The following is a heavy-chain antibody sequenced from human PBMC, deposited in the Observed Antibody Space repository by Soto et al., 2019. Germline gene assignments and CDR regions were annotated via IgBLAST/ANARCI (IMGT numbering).Heavy chain of an antibody. J-gene: IGHJ2*01. Sequence: DVQLLESGGGLVQPGGSLRLSCAASGFTFRSYAMSWVRQAPGKGLEWVSGISGSGISTHYADSVKGRFTVSRDNSKNMLYLQMTRLRAEDTAVYNWAKETVGPAWYFDLCGGGTRVTVSS. CDR3: AKETVGPAWYFDL. CDR1: GFTFRSYA. V-gene: IGHV3-23*01. CDR2: ISGSGIST.